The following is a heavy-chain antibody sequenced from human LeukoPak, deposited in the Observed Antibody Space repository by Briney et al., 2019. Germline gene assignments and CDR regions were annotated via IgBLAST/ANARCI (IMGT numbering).Heavy chain of an antibody. CDR1: GFTFSSYA. CDR3: AKDRLGYCSGGSCYLNWSDP. V-gene: IGHV3-23*01. Sequence: GGSLRLSCAASGFTFSSYAMSWVRQAPGKGLXXXXXISGSGDSTYYADSVKGRFTISRDNSKNTLYLQMNSLRVEDTAVYYCAKDRLGYCSGGSCYLNWSDPWGQGTLVTVSS. D-gene: IGHD2-15*01. J-gene: IGHJ5*02. CDR2: ISGSGDST.